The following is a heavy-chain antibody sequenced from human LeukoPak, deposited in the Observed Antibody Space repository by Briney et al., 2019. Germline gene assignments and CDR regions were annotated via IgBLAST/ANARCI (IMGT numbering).Heavy chain of an antibody. J-gene: IGHJ5*02. CDR1: GGTFSSYA. V-gene: IGHV1-69*01. CDR2: IIPIFGTA. CDR3: ARDMGTDILTGYYYNWFDP. D-gene: IGHD3-9*01. Sequence: ASVKVSCKASGGTFSSYAISWVRQAPGQGLEWMGGIIPIFGTANYAQKFQGGVTITADESTSTAYMELSSLRSEDTAVYYCARDMGTDILTGYYYNWFDPWGQGTLVTVSS.